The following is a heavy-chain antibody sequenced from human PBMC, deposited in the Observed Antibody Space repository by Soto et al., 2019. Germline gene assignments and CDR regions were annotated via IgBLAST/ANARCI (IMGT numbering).Heavy chain of an antibody. CDR2: IKQDGSEK. CDR1: GFIFSNYW. CDR3: ASDRYCGSDCYDAFDI. V-gene: IGHV3-7*01. Sequence: EMQLVESGGGLVQPGGSLRLSCAASGFIFSNYWMSWVRQAPGKGLEWVANIKQDGSEKYFVDSVKGRFTISRDNAKDSLYLQLQPLRAEDTAVYYRASDRYCGSDCYDAFDIWGQGTMVTVSS. J-gene: IGHJ3*02. D-gene: IGHD2-21*02.